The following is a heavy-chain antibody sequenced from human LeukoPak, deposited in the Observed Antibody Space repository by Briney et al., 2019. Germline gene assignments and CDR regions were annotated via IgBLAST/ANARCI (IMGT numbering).Heavy chain of an antibody. CDR1: GFTFNGYA. J-gene: IGHJ4*02. CDR2: VTDIGDYT. Sequence: PGESLRLSCAASGFTFNGYAMTWVRQPPGKGLEWVSSVTDIGDYTYYIDSVKGRFTISRDNSKNILYLQMNSLRGDDTALYYCAKDGLYYDGSAHVYYFDYWGQGTLVAVSS. D-gene: IGHD3-22*01. V-gene: IGHV3-23*01. CDR3: AKDGLYYDGSAHVYYFDY.